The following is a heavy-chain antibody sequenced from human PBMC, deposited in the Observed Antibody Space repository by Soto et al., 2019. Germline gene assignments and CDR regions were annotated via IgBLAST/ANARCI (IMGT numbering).Heavy chain of an antibody. D-gene: IGHD3-10*01. CDR2: ISSSSSYI. CDR1: GFTFSSYS. Sequence: PGGSLRLSCAASGFTFSSYSMNWVRQAPGKGLEWVSSISSSSSYIYYADSVKGRFTISRDNAKNSLYLQMNSLRAEDTAVYYCARRRGSGSYQAYYYYYMDVWGKGTTVTVSS. V-gene: IGHV3-21*01. CDR3: ARRRGSGSYQAYYYYYMDV. J-gene: IGHJ6*03.